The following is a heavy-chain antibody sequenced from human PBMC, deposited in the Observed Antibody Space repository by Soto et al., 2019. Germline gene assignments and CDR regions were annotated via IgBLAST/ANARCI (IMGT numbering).Heavy chain of an antibody. Sequence: PGGSLRLSCVASGFTFSSYSLHWVRQAPGKGLEWVSSISSSRTYIYYADSVKGRFTISTDNAQNSLYLQMNSLRAEDTGVYYCARERDAYNPSLANWGQGTLVTVSS. CDR3: ARERDAYNPSLAN. J-gene: IGHJ4*02. V-gene: IGHV3-21*01. CDR1: GFTFSSYS. D-gene: IGHD1-1*01. CDR2: ISSSRTYI.